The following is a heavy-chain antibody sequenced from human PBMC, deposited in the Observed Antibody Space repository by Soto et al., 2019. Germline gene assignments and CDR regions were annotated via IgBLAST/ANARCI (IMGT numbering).Heavy chain of an antibody. V-gene: IGHV4-59*08. CDR2: IYYSGST. J-gene: IGHJ6*03. CDR1: GGSISSYY. Sequence: SETLSLTCTVSGGSISSYYWSWIRQPPGKGLEWIGYIYYSGSTNYNPSLKSRVTISVDTSKNQFSLKLSSVTAADTAVYYCATIGDFYSMDVWGKGTTVTVSS. CDR3: ATIGDFYSMDV. D-gene: IGHD4-17*01.